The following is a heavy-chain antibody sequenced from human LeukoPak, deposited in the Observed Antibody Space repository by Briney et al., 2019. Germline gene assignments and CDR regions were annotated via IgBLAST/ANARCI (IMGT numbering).Heavy chain of an antibody. CDR1: GFTFSSNY. CDR2: IYSGGST. CDR3: AREVKEYYDILTGYSYFDY. D-gene: IGHD3-9*01. V-gene: IGHV3-53*01. Sequence: PGGSLRLSCAASGFTFSSNYMSWVRQAPGKGLEWVSVIYSGGSTYYADSVKGRFTISRDNSKNTLYLQMNSLRAEDTAVYYCAREVKEYYDILTGYSYFDYWGQGTLVTVSS. J-gene: IGHJ4*02.